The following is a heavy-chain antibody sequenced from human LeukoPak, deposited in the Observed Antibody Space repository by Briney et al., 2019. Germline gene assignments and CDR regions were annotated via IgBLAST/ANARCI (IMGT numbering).Heavy chain of an antibody. CDR1: GFTFSSYE. Sequence: GGSLRLSCAASGFTFSSYEMNWVRQAPGKGLEWVSSISSSSSYIYYADSVKGRFTISRDNAKNSLYLQMNSLRAEDTAVYYCARDQTTYYYGSGTKGFDYWGQGTLVTVSS. CDR3: ARDQTTYYYGSGTKGFDY. D-gene: IGHD3-10*01. J-gene: IGHJ4*02. V-gene: IGHV3-21*01. CDR2: ISSSSSYI.